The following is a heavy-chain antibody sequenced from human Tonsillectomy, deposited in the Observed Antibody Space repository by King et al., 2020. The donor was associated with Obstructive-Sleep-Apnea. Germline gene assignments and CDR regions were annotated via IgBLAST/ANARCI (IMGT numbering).Heavy chain of an antibody. CDR2: IYYSGST. CDR3: ARDQEYYYGSGSLSWYFDL. CDR1: GGSISSYY. V-gene: IGHV4-59*01. J-gene: IGHJ2*01. Sequence: PLPESGPGLVKPSETLSLTCTVSGGSISSYYWSWIRQPPGKGLEWIGYIYYSGSTNYNPSLKSRVTISLDTSKNQFSLQLSAVTAADTAVYYCARDQEYYYGSGSLSWYFDLWGRGTLVTVSS. D-gene: IGHD3-10*01.